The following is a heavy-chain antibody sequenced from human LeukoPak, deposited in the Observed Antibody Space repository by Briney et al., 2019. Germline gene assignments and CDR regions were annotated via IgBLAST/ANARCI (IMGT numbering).Heavy chain of an antibody. V-gene: IGHV3-33*01. CDR2: IWYDGSNK. D-gene: IGHD4-17*01. Sequence: PGRSLRLSCAASGFTFSSYGMHWVRQAPGKGLEWVAVIWYDGSNKYCADSVKGRFTISRDNSKNTLYLQMNSLRAEDTAVYCCASTTVTTSVYYYYYYGMDVWGQGTTVTVSS. J-gene: IGHJ6*02. CDR1: GFTFSSYG. CDR3: ASTTVTTSVYYYYYYGMDV.